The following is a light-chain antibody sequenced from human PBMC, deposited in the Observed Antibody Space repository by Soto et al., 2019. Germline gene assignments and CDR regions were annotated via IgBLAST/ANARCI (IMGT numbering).Light chain of an antibody. CDR1: SSDIGGYDY. Sequence: QSALTQPASVSGSRGQSITISCTGTSSDIGGYDYVSWYQQRPGKAPKLMIYEVRYRPSGVSNRFSGSKSGNTASLTISGLQAEDEADYDCCSYTRTSNHYFFGSGTKLTVL. CDR3: CSYTRTSNHYF. V-gene: IGLV2-14*01. CDR2: EVR. J-gene: IGLJ1*01.